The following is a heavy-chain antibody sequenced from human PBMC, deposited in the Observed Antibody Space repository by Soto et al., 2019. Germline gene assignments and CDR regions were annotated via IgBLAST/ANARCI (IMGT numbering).Heavy chain of an antibody. CDR3: ARDLRYCSSTSCLGWFDP. CDR1: GGSMSSYY. D-gene: IGHD2-2*01. V-gene: IGHV4-59*01. Sequence: TLSCTGSGGSMSSYYWSWIRQPPGKGLEWIGYIYYSGSTNYNPSLKSRVTISVDTSKNQFSLKLSPVTAADTAVYYCARDLRYCSSTSCLGWFDPWGQGTLVTVSS. J-gene: IGHJ5*02. CDR2: IYYSGST.